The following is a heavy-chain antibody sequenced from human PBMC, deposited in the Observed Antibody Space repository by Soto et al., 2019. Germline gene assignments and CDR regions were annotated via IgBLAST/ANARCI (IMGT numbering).Heavy chain of an antibody. V-gene: IGHV4-34*01. D-gene: IGHD1-26*01. CDR3: AREGGSLNWFDP. CDR2: INHSGST. CDR1: GGSFSGYY. Sequence: SETLSLTCAVYGGSFSGYYWTWIRQPPGTGLEWIGEINHSGSTNYNPSLKSRVTISVDTSKNQFSLKLTSVTAADTAVYYCAREGGSLNWFDPWGQGTLVTVSS. J-gene: IGHJ5*02.